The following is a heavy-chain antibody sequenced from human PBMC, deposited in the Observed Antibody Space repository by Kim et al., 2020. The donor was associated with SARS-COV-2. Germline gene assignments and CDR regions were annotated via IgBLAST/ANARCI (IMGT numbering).Heavy chain of an antibody. J-gene: IGHJ6*02. D-gene: IGHD3-10*01. CDR3: ARSKWGSGSYGYYGMDV. V-gene: IGHV4-39*07. Sequence: LQSRVTISVDTSKNQFSLKLSSVTAADTTVYYCARSKWGSGSYGYYGMDVWGQGTTVTVSS.